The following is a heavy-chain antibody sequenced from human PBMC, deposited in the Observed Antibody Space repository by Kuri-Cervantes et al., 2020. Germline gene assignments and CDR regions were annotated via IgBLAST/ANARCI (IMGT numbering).Heavy chain of an antibody. Sequence: GESLKISCAASGFTFSSYEMNWVRQAPGKGLEWVSYISSSGSTIYYADSVKGRFTISRDNAKNSLYLQMNSLRAEDTAVYYCARVGVRGSYNQIEYYFDYWGQGTLVTVSS. CDR1: GFTFSSYE. J-gene: IGHJ4*02. D-gene: IGHD1-26*01. V-gene: IGHV3-48*03. CDR3: ARVGVRGSYNQIEYYFDY. CDR2: ISSSGSTI.